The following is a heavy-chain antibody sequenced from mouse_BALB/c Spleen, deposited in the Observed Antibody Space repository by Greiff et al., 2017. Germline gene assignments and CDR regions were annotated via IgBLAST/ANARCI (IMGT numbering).Heavy chain of an antibody. V-gene: IGHV2-9*02. CDR3: ARDPTYGNYVLDY. D-gene: IGHD2-10*02. CDR1: GFSLTSYG. Sequence: VKLVESGPGLVAPSQSLSITCTVSGFSLTSYGVHWVRQPPGKGLEWLGVIWAGGSTNYNSALMSRLSISKDNSKSQVFLKMNSLQTDDTAMYYCARDPTYGNYVLDYWGQGTTLTVSS. J-gene: IGHJ2*01. CDR2: IWAGGST.